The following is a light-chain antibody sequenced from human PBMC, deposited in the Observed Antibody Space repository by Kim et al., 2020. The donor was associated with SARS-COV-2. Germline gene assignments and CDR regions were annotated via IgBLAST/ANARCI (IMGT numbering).Light chain of an antibody. CDR2: ENS. J-gene: IGLJ2*01. CDR3: QSYDTRNRVV. V-gene: IGLV6-57*03. Sequence: KTVILSCTRSSASIATNYVQWYQQRPGSAPTTVIYENSQRPSGVPARFSGSIDISSNSASLTISGLKTEDEADYYCQSYDTRNRVVFGGGTQLTV. CDR1: SASIATNY.